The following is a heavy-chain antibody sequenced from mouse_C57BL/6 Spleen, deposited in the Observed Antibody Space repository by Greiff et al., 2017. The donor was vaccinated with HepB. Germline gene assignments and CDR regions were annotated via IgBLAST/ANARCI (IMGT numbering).Heavy chain of an antibody. CDR2: ISSGGSYT. CDR3: ARKVDPFAY. D-gene: IGHD1-1*02. CDR1: GFTFSSYG. J-gene: IGHJ3*01. Sequence: EVQLVESGGDLVKPGGSLKLSCAASGFTFSSYGMSWVRQTPDKRLEWVATISSGGSYTYYPDSVKGRFTISRDNAKNTLYLQMSSLKSEDTAMYYCARKVDPFAYWGQGTLVTVSA. V-gene: IGHV5-6*01.